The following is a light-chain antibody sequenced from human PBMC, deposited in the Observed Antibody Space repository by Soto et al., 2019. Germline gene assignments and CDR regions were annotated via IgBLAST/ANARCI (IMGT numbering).Light chain of an antibody. J-gene: IGKJ4*01. Sequence: EIVLTQSPGTLSLSPGERATLSCRASQSVSSNYVAWYQQKSGQAPRLLIYGASSRATGIPDRFSGSGSGTDFTLTISRLEPEDFAVYYCQQYGGSPRVTFGGGTKVEIK. V-gene: IGKV3-20*01. CDR2: GAS. CDR3: QQYGGSPRVT. CDR1: QSVSSNY.